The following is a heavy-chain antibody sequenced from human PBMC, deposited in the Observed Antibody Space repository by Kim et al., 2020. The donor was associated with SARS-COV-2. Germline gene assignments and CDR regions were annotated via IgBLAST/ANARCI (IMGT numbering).Heavy chain of an antibody. CDR3: AKGVSYYYYYMDD. V-gene: IGHV3-23*01. J-gene: IGHJ6*03. Sequence: ADSVKGRFTSSRDKSKNTLYLQMNSLRAEDTAVYYCAKGVSYYYYYMDDWGKGTTVTVSS.